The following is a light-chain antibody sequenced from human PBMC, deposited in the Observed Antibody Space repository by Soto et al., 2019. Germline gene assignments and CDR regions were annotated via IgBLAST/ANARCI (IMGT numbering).Light chain of an antibody. CDR3: QQSYSTSIT. CDR1: QDVSIW. Sequence: DIQMTQSPSSLSASVGDKVTITCRASQDVSIWLAWFQQKPGEAPKLLIYAASSLQSGVPSRFSGSGSGTDFTLTISSLQPEDFATYYCQQSYSTSITFGQGTRLEIK. CDR2: AAS. V-gene: IGKV1-12*01. J-gene: IGKJ5*01.